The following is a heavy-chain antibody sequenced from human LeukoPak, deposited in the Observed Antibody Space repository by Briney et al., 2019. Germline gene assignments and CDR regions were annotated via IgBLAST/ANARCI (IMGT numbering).Heavy chain of an antibody. D-gene: IGHD2-2*01. Sequence: PSETLSLTCTVSGDSISSYYWSWIRQPAGKGLEWIGRIYTSGSINYNPSLQSRVTMSVDTSKNQISLKLSSVTAADTAVYYCARGGYCSSTSCYNHLHFDYWGQGTLVTVSS. V-gene: IGHV4-4*07. CDR1: GDSISSYY. CDR3: ARGGYCSSTSCYNHLHFDY. J-gene: IGHJ4*02. CDR2: IYTSGSI.